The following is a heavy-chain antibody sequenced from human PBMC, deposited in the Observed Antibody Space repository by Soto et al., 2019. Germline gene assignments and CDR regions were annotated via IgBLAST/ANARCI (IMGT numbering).Heavy chain of an antibody. Sequence: VQLVESGGGLEQPGRSLRLSCVASGFTVDDYAMHWVRQAPGKGLEWVSGISANGDTIDYADSVKGRFTISRDSAKNCWLLQMNSLRPEDTALYYCAKDMKWRGITKIHYCGSWCQGTQVTVSS. CDR3: AKDMKWRGITKIHYCGS. CDR1: GFTVDDYA. D-gene: IGHD3-16*01. V-gene: IGHV3-9*01. J-gene: IGHJ4*02. CDR2: ISANGDTI.